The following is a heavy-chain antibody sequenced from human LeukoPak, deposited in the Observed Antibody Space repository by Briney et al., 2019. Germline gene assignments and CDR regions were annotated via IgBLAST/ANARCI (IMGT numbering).Heavy chain of an antibody. CDR2: ITSPVGHI. D-gene: IGHD6-19*01. Sequence: GGSLRLSCTASGFTLSTYSMNWVRQAPGKGLEWVASITSPVGHIYYADSLKGRITISRDNAKSSLYLQMNSLRGEDTAVYYCATDGQSSGWYGFDYWGQGTLVTVSS. J-gene: IGHJ4*02. V-gene: IGHV3-21*01. CDR3: ATDGQSSGWYGFDY. CDR1: GFTLSTYS.